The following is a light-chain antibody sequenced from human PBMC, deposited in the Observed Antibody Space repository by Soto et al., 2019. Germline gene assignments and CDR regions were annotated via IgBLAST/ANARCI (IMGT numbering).Light chain of an antibody. V-gene: IGLV2-23*01. J-gene: IGLJ2*01. CDR1: SSDVGSYNL. Sequence: QSVLTQPASVSGSPGQSITISCTGTSSDVGSYNLASWYQQHPGKAPKLMIYEGSKRPSGVSNRFSGSKSGNTASLTISGLQAEDEADYYCCSYASSSTAHVVFGGGTKLTVL. CDR2: EGS. CDR3: CSYASSSTAHVV.